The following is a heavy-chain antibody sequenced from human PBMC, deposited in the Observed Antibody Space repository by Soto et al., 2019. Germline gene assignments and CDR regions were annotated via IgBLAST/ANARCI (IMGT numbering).Heavy chain of an antibody. J-gene: IGHJ4*02. CDR3: ARGQSHSSSSFDY. D-gene: IGHD5-18*01. CDR2: INHSGST. V-gene: IGHV4-61*08. CDR1: GGSISSGDYY. Sequence: SETLSLTCTVSGGSISSGDYYWSWMRPPPGKGLEWIGEINHSGSTNYNPSLKSRVTISVDTSKNQFSLKLSSVTAADTAVYYCARGQSHSSSSFDYWGQGTLVTVSS.